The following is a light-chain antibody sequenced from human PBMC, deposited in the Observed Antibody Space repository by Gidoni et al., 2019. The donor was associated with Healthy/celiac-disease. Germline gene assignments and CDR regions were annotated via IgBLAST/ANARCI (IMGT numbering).Light chain of an antibody. V-gene: IGKV1-9*01. J-gene: IGKJ2*01. Sequence: DIQLTQSPSFLSASVGDRVTITCRARQGISSYLAWYQQQPGKAPKLLIYAASTLQSGVPSRFSGSGSGTEFTLTISSLQPEDFATYYCQQLNSYPRTFGQGTKLEIK. CDR1: QGISSY. CDR2: AAS. CDR3: QQLNSYPRT.